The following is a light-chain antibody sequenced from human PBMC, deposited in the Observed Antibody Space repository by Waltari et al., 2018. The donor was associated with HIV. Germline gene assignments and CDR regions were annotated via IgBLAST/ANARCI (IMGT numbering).Light chain of an antibody. J-gene: IGLJ1*01. CDR1: SSNTGSYN. V-gene: IGLV1-44*01. Sequence: QSVLTQPPSASGTPGQRITISCSGGSSNTGSYNVIWYQQFAGTAPKLVIYSNNQRPAGVPDRFSGSKSGTSASLAISGLQSEDEAEYYCATWDDSLNGYVFGTGTKVTVL. CDR2: SNN. CDR3: ATWDDSLNGYV.